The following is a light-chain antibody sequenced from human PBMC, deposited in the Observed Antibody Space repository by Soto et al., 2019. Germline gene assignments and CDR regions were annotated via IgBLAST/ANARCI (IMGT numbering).Light chain of an antibody. CDR3: QSYDSSLVI. V-gene: IGLV1-40*01. J-gene: IGLJ2*01. CDR2: ANI. CDR1: RSNIGAGYD. Sequence: QSVLTQPPSVSGAPGQRVTISCTGSRSNIGAGYDVHWYQQLPGIAPKLLIFANINRTSGVPDRFSGSKSGTSASLAITGLQAEDEADYYCQSYDSSLVIFGGGTKLTVL.